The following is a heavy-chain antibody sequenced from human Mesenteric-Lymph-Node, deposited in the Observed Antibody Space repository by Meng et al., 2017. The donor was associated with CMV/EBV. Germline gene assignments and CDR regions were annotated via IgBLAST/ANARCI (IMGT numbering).Heavy chain of an antibody. Sequence: GGSLRLSCKGSGYSFTSYWIGWVRQMPGKGLEWMGIIYPGDSDTRYSPSFQGQVTISADKSISTAYLQWSSLKASDTAMYYCASLIAAAGTPFDYWGQGTLVTVSS. J-gene: IGHJ4*02. V-gene: IGHV5-51*01. CDR1: GYSFTSYW. CDR3: ASLIAAAGTPFDY. CDR2: IYPGDSDT. D-gene: IGHD6-13*01.